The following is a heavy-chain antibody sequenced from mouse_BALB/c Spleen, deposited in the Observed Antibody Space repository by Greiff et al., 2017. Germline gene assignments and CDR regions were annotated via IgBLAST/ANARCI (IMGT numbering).Heavy chain of an antibody. J-gene: IGHJ2*01. CDR1: GFNIKDTY. V-gene: IGHV14-3*02. Sequence: EVQLQQSGAELVKPGASVKLSCTASGFNIKDTYMHWVKQRPEQGLEWIGRIDPANGNTKYDPKFQGKATITADTSSNTAYLQLSSLTSEDTAVYYCARSRYGNYNYFDYWGQGTTLTVSS. CDR3: ARSRYGNYNYFDY. D-gene: IGHD2-10*02. CDR2: IDPANGNT.